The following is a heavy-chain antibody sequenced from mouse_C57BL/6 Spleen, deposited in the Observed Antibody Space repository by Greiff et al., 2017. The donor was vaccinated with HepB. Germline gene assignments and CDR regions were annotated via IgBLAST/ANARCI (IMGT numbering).Heavy chain of an antibody. CDR1: GYTFTGYW. J-gene: IGHJ4*01. CDR3: ARWVYYGSSYYYAMDY. D-gene: IGHD1-1*01. V-gene: IGHV1-9*01. Sequence: QVQLKQSGAELMKPGASVKLSCKATGYTFTGYWIEWVKQRPGHGLEWIGEILPGSGSTNYNEKFKGKATFTADTSSNTAYMQLSSLTTEDSAIYYCARWVYYGSSYYYAMDYWGQGTSVTVSS. CDR2: ILPGSGST.